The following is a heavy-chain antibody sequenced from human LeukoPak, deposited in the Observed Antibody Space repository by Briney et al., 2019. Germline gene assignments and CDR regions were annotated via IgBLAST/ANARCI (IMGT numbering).Heavy chain of an antibody. D-gene: IGHD6-19*01. CDR3: AKSQVTGWYDFDY. CDR2: IRSDGSDK. Sequence: GGSLRLSCAASEFTFSNAWMSWVRQAPGKGLEWVASIRSDGSDKKYADSVKGQFTISRDNSKSTLNLQMNSLRPEDTAVYYCAKSQVTGWYDFDYWGQGTLVIVSS. J-gene: IGHJ4*02. V-gene: IGHV3-30*02. CDR1: EFTFSNAW.